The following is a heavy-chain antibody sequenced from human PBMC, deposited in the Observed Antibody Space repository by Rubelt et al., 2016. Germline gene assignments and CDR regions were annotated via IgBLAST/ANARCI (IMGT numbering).Heavy chain of an antibody. CDR2: FDYSGST. CDR1: GGTISSYY. V-gene: IGHV4-59*05. D-gene: IGHD3-22*01. J-gene: IGHJ4*02. CDR3: ARPAGPSYYYYFDY. Sequence: QVQLQESGPGLVKPSETLSLTCTVSGGTISSYYWSWIRQPPGKGLEWIGSFDYSGSTYYNPSLKSRVTISVDASKNQFALRLNSGTAADSAVYYCARPAGPSYYYYFDYWGQGILVTVSS.